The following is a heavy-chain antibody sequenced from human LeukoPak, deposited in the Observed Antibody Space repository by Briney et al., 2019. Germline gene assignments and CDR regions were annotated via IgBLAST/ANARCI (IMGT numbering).Heavy chain of an antibody. CDR2: IYHSGST. V-gene: IGHV4-38-2*02. CDR1: GYSISSGYY. Sequence: SETLSLTCTVSGYSISSGYYWGWIRQPPGKGLEWIGSIYHSGSTYYNPSLKSRVTISVDTSKNQFSLKLSSVTAADTAVYYCASYYYDSSDAFDIWGQGAMVTVSS. CDR3: ASYYYDSSDAFDI. J-gene: IGHJ3*02. D-gene: IGHD3-22*01.